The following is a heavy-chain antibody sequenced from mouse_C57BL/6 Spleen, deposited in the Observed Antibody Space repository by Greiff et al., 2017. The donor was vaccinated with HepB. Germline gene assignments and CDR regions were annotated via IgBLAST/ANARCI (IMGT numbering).Heavy chain of an antibody. Sequence: EVQLVESGGGLVQPGGSLSLSCAASGFTFTDYYMSWVRQPPGKALEWLGFIRNKANGYTTEYSASVKGRFTISRDNSQSILYLQMNALRAEDSATYYCARYSYYYGSSPPFAYWGQGTLVTVSA. D-gene: IGHD1-1*01. CDR1: GFTFTDYY. CDR3: ARYSYYYGSSPPFAY. J-gene: IGHJ3*01. V-gene: IGHV7-3*01. CDR2: IRNKANGYTT.